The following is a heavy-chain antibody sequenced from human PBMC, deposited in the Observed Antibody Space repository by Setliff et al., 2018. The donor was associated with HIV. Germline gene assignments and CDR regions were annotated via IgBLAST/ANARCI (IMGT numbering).Heavy chain of an antibody. D-gene: IGHD2-2*01. CDR1: GGSISSGSYY. Sequence: PSETLSLTCTVSGGSISSGSYYWSWIRQPAGKGLEWIGHIYTSGSTNYNPSLKSRVTISVDTSKNQFSLKLSSVPAADTAVYHCARDPGGLYCRSTSCQGGCFDPWGQGTLVTVSS. J-gene: IGHJ5*02. CDR2: IYTSGST. CDR3: ARDPGGLYCRSTSCQGGCFDP. V-gene: IGHV4-61*09.